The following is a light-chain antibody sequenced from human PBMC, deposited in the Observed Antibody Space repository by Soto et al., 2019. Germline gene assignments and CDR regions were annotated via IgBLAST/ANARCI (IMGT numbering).Light chain of an antibody. CDR1: QSISTY. V-gene: IGKV1-39*01. Sequence: IQMTQSPSSLSASVGDRVTIACRASQSISTYSNWYQQTPGKAPKLLIYAASNLQNGVPSRFSGSGSGREFTLTISSLQPEDFATYYCQQSYSSPMYTFGQGTNLEIK. J-gene: IGKJ2*01. CDR2: AAS. CDR3: QQSYSSPMYT.